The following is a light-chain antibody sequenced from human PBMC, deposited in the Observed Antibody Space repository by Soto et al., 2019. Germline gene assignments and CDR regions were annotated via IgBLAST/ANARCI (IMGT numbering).Light chain of an antibody. CDR2: EVN. V-gene: IGLV2-14*01. Sequence: QSALTQPASVSGAPGQSGTISCTGTSSGGGGYDYVSWYQQHPGTAPKLILHEVNNRPSGVSNRFSGPTSAQTASLIISGLQTADEANYYCSAYTTTNTLIFGTGTKATVL. CDR1: SSGGGGYDY. J-gene: IGLJ1*01. CDR3: SAYTTTNTLI.